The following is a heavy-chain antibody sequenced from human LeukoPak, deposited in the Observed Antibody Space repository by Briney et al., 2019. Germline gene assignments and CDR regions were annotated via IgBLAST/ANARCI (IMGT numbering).Heavy chain of an antibody. V-gene: IGHV3-23*01. J-gene: IGHJ4*02. D-gene: IGHD2-2*01. CDR3: AKDRPQYCSSVSCYVFDS. CDR1: GFAFGSEA. CDR2: MSPGGGTT. Sequence: GGSLRLSFAVSGFAFGSEAMSWVRQSPARGLEWVASMSPGGGTTYYADYVKGRFTISRDNSKNSLFVQMNSLRAEDTALYYCAKDRPQYCSSVSCYVFDSWGQGTLVTVSS.